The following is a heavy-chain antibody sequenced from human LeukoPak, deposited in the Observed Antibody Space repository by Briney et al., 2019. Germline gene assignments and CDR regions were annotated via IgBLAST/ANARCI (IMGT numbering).Heavy chain of an antibody. J-gene: IGHJ3*02. CDR2: IYYSGST. CDR1: GGSISSYY. D-gene: IGHD1-14*01. Sequence: SETLSLTCTVSGGSISSYYWSWIRQPPGKGLEWIGYIYYSGSTNYNPSLKSRVTISVDTSKNQFSLKLSSVTAADTAVYYCARAYNLFDAFDIWGQGTMVTVSS. V-gene: IGHV4-59*01. CDR3: ARAYNLFDAFDI.